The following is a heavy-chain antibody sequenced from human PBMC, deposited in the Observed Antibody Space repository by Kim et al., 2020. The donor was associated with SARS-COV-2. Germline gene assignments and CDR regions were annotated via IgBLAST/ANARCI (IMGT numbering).Heavy chain of an antibody. V-gene: IGHV3-9*01. J-gene: IGHJ5*02. D-gene: IGHD1-26*01. CDR2: ITWNSGSL. CDR1: GFTFDDFA. Sequence: GGSLRLSCLASGFTFDDFAMHWVRQAPGKGLEWVSGITWNSGSLVYADSVKGRFTISRDNARNSLYLQMNSLRPEDTALYYCAKGIGVGAYNNYFDPWGQGTLVTVSS. CDR3: AKGIGVGAYNNYFDP.